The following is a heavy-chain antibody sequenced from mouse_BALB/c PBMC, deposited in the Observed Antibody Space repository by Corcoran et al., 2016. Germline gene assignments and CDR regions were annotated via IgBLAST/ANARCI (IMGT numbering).Heavy chain of an antibody. D-gene: IGHD1-1*02. Sequence: QIQLVQSGPELKKPGETVKISCKASGYTFTNYGMNWGKRAPGKGLKWMGWINTYTGETTYADDVKGRFAFSLETAASTAYLQINNLKNEDTATYVCATMGTMDYWGQGTSVTVSS. V-gene: IGHV9-3-1*01. J-gene: IGHJ4*01. CDR3: ATMGTMDY. CDR1: GYTFTNYG. CDR2: INTYTGET.